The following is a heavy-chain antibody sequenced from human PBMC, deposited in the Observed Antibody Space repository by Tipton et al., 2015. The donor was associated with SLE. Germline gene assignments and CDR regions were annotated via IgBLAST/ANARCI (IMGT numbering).Heavy chain of an antibody. Sequence: QLVQSGAEVKKPGESLKISCKGSGYRFSDYWIAWVRQMPGKGLEWMGIISPGDSDTRYSPSFQGQVIISADESISTVYLQWSRLKASDTAMYYCARQGPEDVDLWGRGTLVTVSS. CDR1: GYRFSDYW. CDR2: ISPGDSDT. J-gene: IGHJ2*01. V-gene: IGHV5-51*01. CDR3: ARQGPEDVDL.